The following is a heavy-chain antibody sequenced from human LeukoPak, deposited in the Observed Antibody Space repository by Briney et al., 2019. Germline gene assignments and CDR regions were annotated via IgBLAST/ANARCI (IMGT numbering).Heavy chain of an antibody. D-gene: IGHD3-16*02. CDR3: ARDAEIWGSYRLPL. CDR2: IYYSGST. J-gene: IGHJ4*02. Sequence: SETLSLTCTVSGGSISSGDYYWSWIRQPPGTGLEWLGYIYYSGSTYYNPSLKSRVTISVDTSKNQFSLKLSSVTAADTAVYYCARDAEIWGSYRLPLWGQGTLVTVSS. V-gene: IGHV4-30-4*01. CDR1: GGSISSGDYY.